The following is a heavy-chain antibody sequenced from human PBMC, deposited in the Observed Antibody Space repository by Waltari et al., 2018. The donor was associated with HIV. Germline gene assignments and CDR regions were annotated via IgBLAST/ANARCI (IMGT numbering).Heavy chain of an antibody. CDR1: GFIFNKFG. CDR3: ARDWTITATTRVDF. D-gene: IGHD1-20*01. Sequence: QVQLAESGGGVVQTGRSLRLSCVASGFIFNKFGMHWVRQKPGKGLEWVAAIWYDGGNEYYADSVKGRFTISRDNSKNTLYLQMNSLRAEDTAVYYCARDWTITATTRVDFWGPGTLVTVSS. V-gene: IGHV3-33*01. CDR2: IWYDGGNE. J-gene: IGHJ4*03.